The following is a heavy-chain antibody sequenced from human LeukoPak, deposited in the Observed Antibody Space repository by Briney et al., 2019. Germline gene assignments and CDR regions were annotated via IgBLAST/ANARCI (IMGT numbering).Heavy chain of an antibody. Sequence: GRSLRLSCAASGFTFDDYSMHWVRLPPGKGLEWVSTINWNSGTIGYADSVKGRFTISRDNAKNSLYLQMSSLRAEDTAVYYCARSSYDYGGIEGPFDYWGQGTLVTVSS. V-gene: IGHV3-9*01. CDR3: ARSSYDYGGIEGPFDY. CDR1: GFTFDDYS. CDR2: INWNSGTI. D-gene: IGHD4-23*01. J-gene: IGHJ4*02.